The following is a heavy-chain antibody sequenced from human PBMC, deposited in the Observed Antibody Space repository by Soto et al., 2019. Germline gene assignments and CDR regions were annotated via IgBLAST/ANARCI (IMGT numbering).Heavy chain of an antibody. J-gene: IGHJ5*02. D-gene: IGHD3-9*01. CDR3: ARAGRDWDNWLDP. CDR1: GGSISSDY. V-gene: IGHV4-59*01. CDR2: IYYSGST. Sequence: SETLSLTCTVSGGSISSDYWSWIRQPPGKGLEWIGYIYYSGSTNYNPSLKSRVTISVDTSKNQFSLKLSSVTAADTAVYYCARAGRDWDNWLDPWGQGTLVTVSS.